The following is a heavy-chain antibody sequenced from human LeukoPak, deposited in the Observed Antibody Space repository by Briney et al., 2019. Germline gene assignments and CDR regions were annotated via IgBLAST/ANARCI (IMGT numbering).Heavy chain of an antibody. CDR3: ARSGYDSSGYYLYYFDY. CDR2: IYYSGST. Sequence: SQTLSLTCTVSGGSISSGGYSWSWIRQHPGKGLEWIGYIYYSGSTYYNPSLKSRVTISVDTSKNQFSLKLSSVTAADTAVYYCARSGYDSSGYYLYYFDYWGQGTLVTVSS. CDR1: GGSISSGGYS. J-gene: IGHJ4*02. V-gene: IGHV4-31*03. D-gene: IGHD3-22*01.